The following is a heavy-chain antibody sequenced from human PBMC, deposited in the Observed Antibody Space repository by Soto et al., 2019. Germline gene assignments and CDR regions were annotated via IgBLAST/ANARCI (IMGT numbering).Heavy chain of an antibody. V-gene: IGHV1-3*01. CDR1: GYSFNSYT. Sequence: QVQLVQSGAEVKKPGAAVTVSCKASGYSFNSYTLHWVRQAPGQRLEWMGWINAADGNTRYSQKFQGRVTFTRDTSASMAYMEMSSLRSEDTAVYYCAKGGSSSGWSPGDYWRQGTLVIVSS. D-gene: IGHD6-19*01. J-gene: IGHJ4*02. CDR2: INAADGNT. CDR3: AKGGSSSGWSPGDY.